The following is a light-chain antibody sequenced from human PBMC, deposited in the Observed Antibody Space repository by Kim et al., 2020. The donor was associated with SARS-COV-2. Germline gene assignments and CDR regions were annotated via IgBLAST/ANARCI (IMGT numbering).Light chain of an antibody. Sequence: PRQRPALSCRASQTRSCRSLAWYQQKPGQAPRLLIYGASSRATGIPDRFSGSGSGTDFTLTISRLEPEDFAVYYCQQYGSSPPWTFGQGTKVDIK. CDR2: GAS. CDR1: QTRSCRS. CDR3: QQYGSSPPWT. J-gene: IGKJ1*01. V-gene: IGKV3-20*01.